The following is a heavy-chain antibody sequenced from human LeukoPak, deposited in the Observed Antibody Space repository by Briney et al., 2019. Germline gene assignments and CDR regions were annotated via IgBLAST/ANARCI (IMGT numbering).Heavy chain of an antibody. CDR2: IHSSGGS. CDR1: GASISNYY. V-gene: IGHV4-59*12. Sequence: SETLSLTCTVSGASISNYYWSWLRQTPEKGLEWMGHIHSSGGSSYYPSLKSRLTLSIDTSRNQFSLRLYSVTAADTAVYYCGRDSVEMGTIHSDYWGQGTLVTVSS. CDR3: GRDSVEMGTIHSDY. D-gene: IGHD5-24*01. J-gene: IGHJ4*02.